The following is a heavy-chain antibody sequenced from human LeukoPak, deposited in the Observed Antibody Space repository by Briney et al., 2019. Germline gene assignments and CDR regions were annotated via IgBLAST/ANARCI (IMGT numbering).Heavy chain of an antibody. CDR2: IGPTGSDR. D-gene: IGHD1-14*01. J-gene: IGHJ4*02. V-gene: IGHV3-21*06. CDR3: ATETNGRHYDY. CDR1: GLTFSTSG. Sequence: GGSLRLSCTASGLTFSTSGFNWVRQAPGKGLEWIASIGPTGSDRYHADSIKGRFTISRDNANNFLYLQMNSLRAEDTAVYYCATETNGRHYDYWGQGTLLTVSS.